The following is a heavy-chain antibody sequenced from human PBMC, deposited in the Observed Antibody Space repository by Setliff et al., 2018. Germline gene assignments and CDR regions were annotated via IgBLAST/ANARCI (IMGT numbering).Heavy chain of an antibody. CDR1: GYTFTSYD. Sequence: VASVKVSCKASGYTFTSYDINWVRQATGHGLEWMGWMNPNSGNTGYAQKFQGRVTMTRNTSISTAYMELSSLRSEDTAVYYCARGWAVTTGDAFDIWGQGTMGTVSS. CDR3: ARGWAVTTGDAFDI. CDR2: MNPNSGNT. V-gene: IGHV1-8*02. D-gene: IGHD4-17*01. J-gene: IGHJ3*02.